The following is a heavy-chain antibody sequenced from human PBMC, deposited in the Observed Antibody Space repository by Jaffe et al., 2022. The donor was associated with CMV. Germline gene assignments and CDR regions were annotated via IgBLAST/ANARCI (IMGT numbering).Heavy chain of an antibody. D-gene: IGHD3-10*01. J-gene: IGHJ4*02. CDR3: ARVYGAHTIDY. CDR1: GYDFTNYW. V-gene: IGHV5-51*01. CDR2: IYPGDSPVKYSDDSHI. Sequence: EVQLVQSGTEVKKPGESLKISCKGSGYDFTNYWIGWVRQSPGKGLEWMAIIYPGDSPVKYSDDSHIRYSPSYSPSFEGQVTISADTSISTAYLQWSSLKASDSAIYYCARVYGAHTIDYWGQGTQVTVSS.